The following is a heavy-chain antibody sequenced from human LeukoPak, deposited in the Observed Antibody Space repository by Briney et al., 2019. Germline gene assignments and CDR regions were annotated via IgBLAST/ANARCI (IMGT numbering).Heavy chain of an antibody. D-gene: IGHD3-10*01. CDR3: ARDWLAGVLFDAFDL. CDR2: IKEDGSEK. Sequence: GSLRLSCAASGFTLSSYWMSWVRQAPGKGLEWVANIKEDGSEKYYVDSVKGRFTISRDNAKNSLYLHMNSLTAEDTAMYYCARDWLAGVLFDAFDLWGQGTMVTVSS. J-gene: IGHJ3*01. CDR1: GFTLSSYW. V-gene: IGHV3-7*01.